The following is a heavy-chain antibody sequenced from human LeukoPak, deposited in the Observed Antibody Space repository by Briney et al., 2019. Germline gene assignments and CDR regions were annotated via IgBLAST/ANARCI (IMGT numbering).Heavy chain of an antibody. V-gene: IGHV3-30*18. D-gene: IGHD3-3*01. CDR3: AKVVSSSDFWSGYPSSYYYYYYMDV. CDR1: GFTFSSYG. CDR2: ISFDGSNM. J-gene: IGHJ6*03. Sequence: GGSLRLSCAAYGFTFSSYGMHWVSQAPGKGLEWVAFISFDGSNMYYEDSVKGRFTISRDNSRNTLYLQMNSLRAEDTAVYYCAKVVSSSDFWSGYPSSYYYYYYMDVWGKGTTVTVSS.